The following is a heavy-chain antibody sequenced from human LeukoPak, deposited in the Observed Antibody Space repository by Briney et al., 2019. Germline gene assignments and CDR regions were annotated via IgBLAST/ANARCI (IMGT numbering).Heavy chain of an antibody. J-gene: IGHJ6*03. D-gene: IGHD2-15*01. CDR3: AKSGILQGYYFYYMDV. Sequence: PGGSLRLSCVASGFNFDDYAMHWVRQAPGKGLEWVSGISWKGDKIGYADSVKGRFTISRDNAKKSLYLQMNSPRPEDTALYYCAKSGILQGYYFYYMDVWGQGTLVTVSS. V-gene: IGHV3-9*01. CDR1: GFNFDDYA. CDR2: ISWKGDKI.